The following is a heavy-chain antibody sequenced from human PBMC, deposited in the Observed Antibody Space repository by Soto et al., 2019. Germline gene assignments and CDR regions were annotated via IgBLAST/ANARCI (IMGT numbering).Heavy chain of an antibody. CDR3: ARDNLEYSSSPRGSWFDP. CDR2: IIPIFGTA. Sequence: SVKVSCKASGGTFSSYAISWVRQVPGQVLEWMGVIIPIFGTANYAQKFQGRVTINADESTSTAYMELSSLRSEDTAVYYCARDNLEYSSSPRGSWFDPWGQGTLVPVSS. V-gene: IGHV1-69*13. J-gene: IGHJ5*02. D-gene: IGHD6-6*01. CDR1: GGTFSSYA.